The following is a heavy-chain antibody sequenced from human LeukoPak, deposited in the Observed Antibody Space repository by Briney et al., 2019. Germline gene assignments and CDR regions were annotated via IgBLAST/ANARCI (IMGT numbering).Heavy chain of an antibody. CDR3: ARDLSSSSTAYLQH. J-gene: IGHJ1*01. CDR2: ISSSSTYI. D-gene: IGHD6-6*01. CDR1: GFTFSSYS. V-gene: IGHV3-21*01. Sequence: GGSLRLSCAASGFTFSSYSMNWVRQAPGKGLDWVSSISSSSTYIYYADSVKGRFTISRDNAKNSLFLQMNSLRAEDTAMYYCARDLSSSSTAYLQHWGQGTLVTVSS.